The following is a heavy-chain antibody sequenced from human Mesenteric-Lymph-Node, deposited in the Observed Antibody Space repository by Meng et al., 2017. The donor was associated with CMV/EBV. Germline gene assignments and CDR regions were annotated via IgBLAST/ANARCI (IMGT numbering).Heavy chain of an antibody. CDR1: GFTFSSYA. V-gene: IGHV3-23*03. CDR2: IYSGGSST. D-gene: IGHD2-15*01. Sequence: GGSLRLSCAASGFTFSSYAMSWVRQAPGKGLEWVSVIYSGGSSTYYADSVKGRFTISRDDSRNSLSLQMSSLKTEDTGVYYCTAGLYNSGGVDSWGQGTLVTVSS. J-gene: IGHJ4*02. CDR3: TAGLYNSGGVDS.